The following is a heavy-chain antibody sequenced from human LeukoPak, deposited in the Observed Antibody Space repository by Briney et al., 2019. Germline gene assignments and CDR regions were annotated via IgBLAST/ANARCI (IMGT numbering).Heavy chain of an antibody. V-gene: IGHV4-30-2*01. Sequence: PSETLSLTCAVSGGSIGSGGYSWSWIRQPPGKGLEWIGYIYHSGSTYYNPSLKSRVTISVDRSKNQFSLKLSSVTAADTAVYYCARVSYSGSYYDAFDIWGQGTMVTVSS. CDR3: ARVSYSGSYYDAFDI. D-gene: IGHD1-26*01. CDR2: IYHSGST. J-gene: IGHJ3*02. CDR1: GGSIGSGGYS.